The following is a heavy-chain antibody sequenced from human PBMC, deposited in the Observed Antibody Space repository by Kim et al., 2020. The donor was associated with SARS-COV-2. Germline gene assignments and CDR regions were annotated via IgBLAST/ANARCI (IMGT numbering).Heavy chain of an antibody. CDR1: GFTFSGQF. CDR2: ISSGSGNTI. V-gene: IGHV3-11*01. Sequence: GGSLRLSCAASGFTFSGQFMNWIRQAPGKGLEWVSYISSGSGNTIFYADSVKGRFTISRANAKNSLFLQINSLNAEDPAGYYCARPAIGWNAFVIWGLG. D-gene: IGHD2-15*01. CDR3: ARPAIGWNAFVI. J-gene: IGHJ3*02.